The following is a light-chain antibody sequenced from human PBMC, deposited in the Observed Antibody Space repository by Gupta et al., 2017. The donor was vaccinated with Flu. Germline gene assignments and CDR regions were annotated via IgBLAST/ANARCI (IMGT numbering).Light chain of an antibody. CDR3: SQGAPWRWA. V-gene: IGKV2-30*01. Sequence: DVVMTQSPLSLPVTLGQPASISCRSSQGLVYSDGNTYLHWFQQRPGQSPRRLIYIGSHRESGVPDRFSGSGSGTDFTLKISRGEAEDVGVYYCSQGAPWRWAVGQGTKVEIK. CDR1: QGLVYSDGNTY. J-gene: IGKJ1*01. CDR2: IGS.